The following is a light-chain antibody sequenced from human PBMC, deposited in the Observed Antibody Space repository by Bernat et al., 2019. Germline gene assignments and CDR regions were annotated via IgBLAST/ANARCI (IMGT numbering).Light chain of an antibody. CDR1: QSVSSTF. CDR3: QQYGSTRT. Sequence: VLTHSPGTLSLSPGERATLSCRASQSVSSTFLAWYQQKPGQAPRLPIYGASSRATGIPDRFSGSGSGTVFTLTISRLEPEDFAVYYCQQYGSTRTFGQGTKVEIK. V-gene: IGKV3-20*01. CDR2: GAS. J-gene: IGKJ1*01.